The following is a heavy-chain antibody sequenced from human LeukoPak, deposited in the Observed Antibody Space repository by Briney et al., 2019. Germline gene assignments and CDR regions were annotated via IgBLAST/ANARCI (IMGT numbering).Heavy chain of an antibody. J-gene: IGHJ6*03. CDR1: GGSISSHY. Sequence: SETLSLTCTVSGGSISSHYWSWIRQPPGKGLEWIGYIYYSGSTNYNPSLKSRVTISVDTSKNQFSLKLSSVTAADTAVYYCASFPRDTISDYYYYYMDVWGKGTTVTVSS. D-gene: IGHD3-9*01. CDR2: IYYSGST. V-gene: IGHV4-59*11. CDR3: ASFPRDTISDYYYYYMDV.